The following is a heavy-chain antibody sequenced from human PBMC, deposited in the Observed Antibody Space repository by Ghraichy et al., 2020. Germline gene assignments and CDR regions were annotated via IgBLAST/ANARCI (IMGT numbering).Heavy chain of an antibody. D-gene: IGHD1-14*01. CDR1: GYTFTSYG. CDR2: ISAYNGNT. V-gene: IGHV1-18*04. J-gene: IGHJ6*02. CDR3: AISGNWNTKNPSKYYYGMDV. Sequence: ASVKVSCKASGYTFTSYGISWVRQAPGQGLEWMGWISAYNGNTNYAQKLQGRVTMTTDTSTSTAYMELRSLRSDDTAVYYCAISGNWNTKNPSKYYYGMDVWGQGTTVTVSS.